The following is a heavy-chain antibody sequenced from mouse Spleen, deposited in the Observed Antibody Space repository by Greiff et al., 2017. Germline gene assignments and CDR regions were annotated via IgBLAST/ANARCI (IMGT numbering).Heavy chain of an antibody. Sequence: EVQVVESGGGLVKPGGSLKLSCAASGFTFSSYAMSWVRQTPEKRLEWVATISSGGSYTYYPDSVKGRFTISRDNAKNTLYLQMSSLRSEDTAMYYCARRELGRNYFDYWGQGTTLTVSS. V-gene: IGHV5-9-3*01. CDR1: GFTFSSYA. CDR3: ARRELGRNYFDY. J-gene: IGHJ2*01. D-gene: IGHD4-1*01. CDR2: ISSGGSYT.